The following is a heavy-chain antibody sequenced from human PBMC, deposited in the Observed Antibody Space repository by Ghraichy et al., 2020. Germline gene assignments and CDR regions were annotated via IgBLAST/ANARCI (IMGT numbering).Heavy chain of an antibody. J-gene: IGHJ4*02. Sequence: SETLSLTCTVSGGSISSSSYHWGWIRQSPGKGLEWIGSINYYGSTFYNPSLKSRVTISVDTSKSQFSLKLSSVTAADTAVYYCSRFYDCWGQGTLVTVS. CDR2: INYYGST. CDR1: GGSISSSSYH. V-gene: IGHV4-39*01. CDR3: SRFYDC. D-gene: IGHD2/OR15-2a*01.